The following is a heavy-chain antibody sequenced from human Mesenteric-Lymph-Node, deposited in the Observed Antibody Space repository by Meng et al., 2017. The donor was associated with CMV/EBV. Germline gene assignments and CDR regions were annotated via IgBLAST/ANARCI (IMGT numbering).Heavy chain of an antibody. V-gene: IGHV1-69*05. CDR1: GGSLRSLV. D-gene: IGHD2-2*01. CDR2: ILPMYHRA. J-gene: IGHJ1*01. Sequence: SVKVSCKASGGSLRSLVLSWVRQAPGQGPEWMGEILPMYHRANYAQNFRGRVTITTDESTTTAYMELSSLRSEDTAVYYCATGCTTTTCYDPEYFQHWGQGTLVTVSS. CDR3: ATGCTTTTCYDPEYFQH.